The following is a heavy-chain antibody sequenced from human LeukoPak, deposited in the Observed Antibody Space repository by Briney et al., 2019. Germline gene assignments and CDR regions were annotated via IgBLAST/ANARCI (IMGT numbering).Heavy chain of an antibody. D-gene: IGHD2-2*01. Sequence: GGSLRLSCAAPGFAFSSYSMNWFRQAPGKGLEWVSYISSSSSTIYYADSVKGRFTISRDNAKNSLYLQMNSLRAEDTAVYYCARSPGDIVVVPAASDYWGQGTLVTVSS. CDR3: ARSPGDIVVVPAASDY. CDR2: ISSSSSTI. CDR1: GFAFSSYS. J-gene: IGHJ4*02. V-gene: IGHV3-48*01.